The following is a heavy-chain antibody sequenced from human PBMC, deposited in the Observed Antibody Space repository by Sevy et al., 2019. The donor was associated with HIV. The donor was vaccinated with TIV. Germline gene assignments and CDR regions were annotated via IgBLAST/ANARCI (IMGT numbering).Heavy chain of an antibody. J-gene: IGHJ3*02. CDR1: GDTFSTYG. D-gene: IGHD7-27*01. V-gene: IGHV1-69*13. CDR3: AREGGVATTGDHHAFDI. CDR2: IIPIFGTP. Sequence: SVKVSCKASGDTFSTYGLSWVRQAPGQGLEWMGGIIPIFGTPNYAQKFQGRVTITADESASTAYMELSSLRSEDTALYYCAREGGVATTGDHHAFDIWGHGTLVTVSS.